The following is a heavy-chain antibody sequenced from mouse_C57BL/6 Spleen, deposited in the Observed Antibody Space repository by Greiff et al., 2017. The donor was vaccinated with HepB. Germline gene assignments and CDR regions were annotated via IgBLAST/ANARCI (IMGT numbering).Heavy chain of an antibody. CDR3: ARGYGSSYEWFAY. CDR2: IHPNSGST. V-gene: IGHV1-64*01. CDR1: GYTFTSYW. D-gene: IGHD1-1*01. J-gene: IGHJ3*01. Sequence: VQLQQPGAELVKPGASVKLSCKASGYTFTSYWMHWVKQRPGQGLEWIGMIHPNSGSTNYNEKFKSKATLTVDKSSSTAYMQLSSLTSEDSAVYYCARGYGSSYEWFAYWGQGTLVTVSA.